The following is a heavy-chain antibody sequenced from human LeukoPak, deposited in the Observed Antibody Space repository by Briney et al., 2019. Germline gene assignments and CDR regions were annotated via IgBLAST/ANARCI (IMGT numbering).Heavy chain of an antibody. CDR2: INASNSNT. CDR1: GYTFISYV. D-gene: IGHD4-17*01. CDR3: ARSRHNYGDFHLDY. Sequence: ASVKVSCKASGYTFISYVVHWVRQAPGQRLEWMGWINASNSNTKSSQKFQDRVTITRDTSASAVYMELSSLRSEDTAVYYCARSRHNYGDFHLDYWGQGTLVTVSS. V-gene: IGHV1-3*01. J-gene: IGHJ4*02.